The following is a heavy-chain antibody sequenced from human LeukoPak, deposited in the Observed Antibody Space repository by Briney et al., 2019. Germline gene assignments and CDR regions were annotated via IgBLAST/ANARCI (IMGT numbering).Heavy chain of an antibody. Sequence: GGSLRLSCAASVITFSSYGMHWVRQAPGEGLEWVAFIHKDGSNKYYADSVKGRFTISRVNSKNTLYLQMTSLRAEDTAVYYCAKTSADYWGQGTLVIVSS. CDR1: VITFSSYG. CDR3: AKTSADY. J-gene: IGHJ4*02. CDR2: IHKDGSNK. V-gene: IGHV3-30*02.